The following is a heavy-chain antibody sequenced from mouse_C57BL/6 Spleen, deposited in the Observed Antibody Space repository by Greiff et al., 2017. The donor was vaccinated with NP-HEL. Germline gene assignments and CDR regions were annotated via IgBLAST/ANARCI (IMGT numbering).Heavy chain of an antibody. Sequence: QVHVKQSGAELVKPGASVKISCKASGYAFSSYWMNWVKQRPGKGLEWIGQIYPGDGDTNYNGKFKGKATLTADKSSSTAYMQLSSLTSEDSAVYFCARPYYGSSPWFAYWGQGTLVTVSA. J-gene: IGHJ3*01. V-gene: IGHV1-80*01. CDR3: ARPYYGSSPWFAY. CDR2: IYPGDGDT. CDR1: GYAFSSYW. D-gene: IGHD1-1*01.